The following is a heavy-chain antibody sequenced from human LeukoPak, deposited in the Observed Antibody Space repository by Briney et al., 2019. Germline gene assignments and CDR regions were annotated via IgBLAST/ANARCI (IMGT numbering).Heavy chain of an antibody. Sequence: PGGSLRLSCAASGFTFSNAWMSWVRQAPGKGLEWVGRIKSKTDGGTTDYAAPVKGRFTISRDDSKNTLYLQMNSLKTEDTAVYYCTTSYYDSSGYYPFDYYYYMDVWGKGTTDTISS. CDR3: TTSYYDSSGYYPFDYYYYMDV. J-gene: IGHJ6*03. CDR1: GFTFSNAW. D-gene: IGHD3-22*01. CDR2: IKSKTDGGTT. V-gene: IGHV3-15*01.